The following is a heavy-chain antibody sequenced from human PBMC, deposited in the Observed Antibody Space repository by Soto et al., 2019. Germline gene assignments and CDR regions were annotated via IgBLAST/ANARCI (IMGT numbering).Heavy chain of an antibody. CDR1: GCNIRSHA. CDR2: ISGSGGST. CDR3: AKGGKKVSPSVLDF. Sequence: LPLPRTVSGCNIRSHAIILVRQTTGKGLEWVAAISGSGGSTYYADSVKGRFTISSDNSKNTLYLQMNSLRAEDTALFYCAKGGKKVSPSVLDFWGQGTPVTVSS. V-gene: IGHV3-23*01. J-gene: IGHJ4*02.